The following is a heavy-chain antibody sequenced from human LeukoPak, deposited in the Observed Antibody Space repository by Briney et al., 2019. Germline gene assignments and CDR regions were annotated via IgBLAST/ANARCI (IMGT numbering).Heavy chain of an antibody. CDR1: GGSISSSNYY. J-gene: IGHJ1*01. V-gene: IGHV4-39*01. CDR2: IYYSGST. CDR3: ARHGWGSGYSIEYFQH. Sequence: SETLSLTCTVSGGSISSSNYYWGWIRQPPGKGLEWIGSIYYSGSTYNNPSLKSRVTMSLDTSKNQFSLRLSSVTAADTAVYYCARHGWGSGYSIEYFQHWGQGTLVTVSS. D-gene: IGHD3-22*01.